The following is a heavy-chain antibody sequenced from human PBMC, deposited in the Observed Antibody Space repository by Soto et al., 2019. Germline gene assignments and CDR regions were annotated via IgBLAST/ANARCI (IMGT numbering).Heavy chain of an antibody. CDR1: GFTFSSYS. CDR3: ASASYYYDGSGYHGY. Sequence: EVQLVESGGGLVKPGGSLRLSCAASGFTFSSYSMNWVRQPPGKGLEWVSSISSSSSYIYYADSVKGRLTISRDNAKNSLYLQMNRLRAEDTAVYYCASASYYYDGSGYHGYWGQGTLVTVSS. CDR2: ISSSSSYI. J-gene: IGHJ4*02. V-gene: IGHV3-21*01. D-gene: IGHD3-22*01.